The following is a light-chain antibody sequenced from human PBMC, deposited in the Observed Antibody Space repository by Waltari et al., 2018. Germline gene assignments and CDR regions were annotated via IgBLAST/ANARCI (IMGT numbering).Light chain of an antibody. Sequence: DLVMTQSPDSLSGSLGERATINCKSSQSVLYSSNNEQHLAWYQQKPGQPPKLLIYSASARTSGVPDRFSGSGSGTDFTLTISSLQAEDVAVYYCQQYYSIPPAFGQGTKLEIQ. CDR1: QSVLYSSNNEQH. CDR3: QQYYSIPPA. V-gene: IGKV4-1*01. CDR2: SAS. J-gene: IGKJ2*01.